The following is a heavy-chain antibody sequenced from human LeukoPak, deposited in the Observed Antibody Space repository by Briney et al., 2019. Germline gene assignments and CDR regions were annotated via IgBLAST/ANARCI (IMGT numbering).Heavy chain of an antibody. CDR1: GYTFTSYD. CDR3: ARGWREIYYYYGMDV. Sequence: GASVKVSCKASGYTFTSYDINWVRQATGQGLEWMGWMNPNSGNTGYAQKFQGRVTMTRNTSISTAYMELSSLRSEDTAVYYCARGWREIYYYYGMDVWGQGTTVTVSS. D-gene: IGHD1-26*01. J-gene: IGHJ6*02. V-gene: IGHV1-8*01. CDR2: MNPNSGNT.